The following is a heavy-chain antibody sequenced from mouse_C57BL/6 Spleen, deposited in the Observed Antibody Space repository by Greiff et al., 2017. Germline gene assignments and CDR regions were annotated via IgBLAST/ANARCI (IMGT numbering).Heavy chain of an antibody. CDR2: IWTGGGT. J-gene: IGHJ3*01. D-gene: IGHD2-3*01. V-gene: IGHV2-9-1*01. Sequence: QVQLQQSGPGLVAPSPCLSITCTVSGYSLTSYSISWVRQPPGQGLEWLGVIWTGGGTNYNVTHKSRMSIIKDNSKSQVFLKMISLQTDDTARYYCARNEGWLLPFAYWGQGTMVTVSA. CDR3: ARNEGWLLPFAY. CDR1: GYSLTSYS.